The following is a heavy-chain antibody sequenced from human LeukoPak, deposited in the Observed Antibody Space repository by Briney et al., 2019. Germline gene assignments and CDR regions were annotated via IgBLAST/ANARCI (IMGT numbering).Heavy chain of an antibody. V-gene: IGHV4-59*01. Sequence: SETLSLTCTVSGGSISSYYWNLMRHPPGKGLEWIGYISYRVSTDYNPSFKSRVTILVDTSTNQFSLKLSSVTAADTAVYYCARAAYDSSGYQTPNFDYWGLGTLVTVSS. J-gene: IGHJ4*02. CDR3: ARAAYDSSGYQTPNFDY. D-gene: IGHD3-22*01. CDR2: ISYRVST. CDR1: GGSISSYY.